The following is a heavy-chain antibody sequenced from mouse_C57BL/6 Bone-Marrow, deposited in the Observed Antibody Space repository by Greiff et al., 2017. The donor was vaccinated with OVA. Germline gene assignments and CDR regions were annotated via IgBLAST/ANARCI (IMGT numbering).Heavy chain of an antibody. CDR2: ISSGGSYT. J-gene: IGHJ1*03. CDR1: GFTFSSYG. D-gene: IGHD1-1*01. CDR3: ARHVYYGSSPHWYFDV. V-gene: IGHV5-6*01. Sequence: EVKVVESGGDLVKPGGSLKLSCAASGFTFSSYGMSWVRQTPDKRLEWVATISSGGSYTYYPDSVKGRFTISRDNAKNTLYLQMSSLKSEDTAMYYCARHVYYGSSPHWYFDVWGTGTTVTVSS.